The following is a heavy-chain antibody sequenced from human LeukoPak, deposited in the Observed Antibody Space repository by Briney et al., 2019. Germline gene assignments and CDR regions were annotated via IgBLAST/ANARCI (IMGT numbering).Heavy chain of an antibody. J-gene: IGHJ5*02. CDR2: VNGSGGST. Sequence: GESLRLSCVASGFTFSNNAMSWVRQAPGKGLEWVSAVNGSGGSTYYADSVKGRFTISRDNSKNTLYLQMNSLRAEDTAVYYCAKGNSEVATYYYGSGSYYVHWFDPWGQGTLVTVSS. CDR3: AKGNSEVATYYYGSGSYYVHWFDP. V-gene: IGHV3-23*01. D-gene: IGHD3-10*01. CDR1: GFTFSNNA.